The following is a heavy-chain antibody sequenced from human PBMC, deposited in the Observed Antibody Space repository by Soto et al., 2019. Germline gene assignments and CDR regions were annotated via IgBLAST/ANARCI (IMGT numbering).Heavy chain of an antibody. CDR3: AKDRSPHLGYCSGGSCSTGFDY. J-gene: IGHJ4*02. D-gene: IGHD2-15*01. CDR2: ISWNSGSI. V-gene: IGHV3-9*01. CDR1: GFTFDDYA. Sequence: LRLSCAASGFTFDDYAMHWVRQAPGKGLEWVSGISWNSGSIGYADSVKGRFTISRDNAKNSLYLQMNSLRAEDTALYYCAKDRSPHLGYCSGGSCSTGFDYWGQGTLVTVSS.